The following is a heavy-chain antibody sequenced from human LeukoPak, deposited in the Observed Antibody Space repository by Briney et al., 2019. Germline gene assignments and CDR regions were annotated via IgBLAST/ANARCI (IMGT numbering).Heavy chain of an antibody. CDR3: ARHRQNYYDRGYFQH. V-gene: IGHV4-39*01. J-gene: IGHJ1*01. CDR2: IYYSGST. D-gene: IGHD3-22*01. Sequence: SETLSLTCTVSGGSISSSSYYWGWIRQPPGKGLEWIGSIYYSGSTYYNPSLKSRVTISVDTSKNQFSLKLSSVTAADTAVYYCARHRQNYYDRGYFQHWGQGTLVTVSS. CDR1: GGSISSSSYY.